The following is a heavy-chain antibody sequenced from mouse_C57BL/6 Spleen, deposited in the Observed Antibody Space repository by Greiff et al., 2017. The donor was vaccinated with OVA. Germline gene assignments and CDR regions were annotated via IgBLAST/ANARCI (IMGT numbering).Heavy chain of an antibody. Sequence: QVQLKQPGAELVMPGASVKLSCKASGYTFTSYWMHWVKQRPGQGLEWIGEIDPSDSYTNYNQKFKGKSTLTVDKSSSTAYMQLSSLTSEDSAVYYCARQLRLGIYFDYWGQGTTLTVSS. CDR1: GYTFTSYW. J-gene: IGHJ2*01. V-gene: IGHV1-69*01. CDR3: ARQLRLGIYFDY. D-gene: IGHD3-2*02. CDR2: IDPSDSYT.